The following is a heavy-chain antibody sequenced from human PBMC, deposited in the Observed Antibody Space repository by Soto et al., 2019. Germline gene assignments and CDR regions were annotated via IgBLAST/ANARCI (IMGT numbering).Heavy chain of an antibody. CDR3: ARRSSGWSYYYYYGMDV. CDR2: IGPSDSYT. Sequence: GESLKISCKGSGYSFTSYWISWVRQMPGKGLEWMGRIGPSDSYTNYSPSFQGHVTISADKSISTAYLQWSSLKASDTAMYYCARRSSGWSYYYYYGMDVWGQGTTVIVSS. CDR1: GYSFTSYW. J-gene: IGHJ6*02. D-gene: IGHD6-19*01. V-gene: IGHV5-10-1*01.